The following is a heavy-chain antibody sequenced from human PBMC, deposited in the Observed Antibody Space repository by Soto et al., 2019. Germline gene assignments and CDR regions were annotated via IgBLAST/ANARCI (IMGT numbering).Heavy chain of an antibody. CDR1: GFTFSSYA. CDR2: ISGSGGST. D-gene: IGHD3-3*01. CDR3: AKPRITIFGVVRSLNAFDI. Sequence: GGSLTLSCAASGFTFSSYAMSWVRQAPGKGLEWVSAISGSGGSTYYADSVKGRFTISRDNSKNTLYLQMNSLRAEDTAVYYCAKPRITIFGVVRSLNAFDIWGQGTMVTVSS. V-gene: IGHV3-23*01. J-gene: IGHJ3*02.